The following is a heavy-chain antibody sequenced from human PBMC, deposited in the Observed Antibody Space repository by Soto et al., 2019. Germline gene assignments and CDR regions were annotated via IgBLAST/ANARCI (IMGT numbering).Heavy chain of an antibody. V-gene: IGHV3-15*01. J-gene: IGHJ4*02. CDR3: TTDHSSGWQVFDY. D-gene: IGHD6-19*01. CDR1: GFTFSNAW. CDR2: IKSKTDGGTT. Sequence: GGSLRLSCAASGFTFSNAWMSWVRQAPGKGLEWVGHIKSKTDGGTTDYAAPVKGRFTISRDDSKNTLYLQMNSLKTEDTAVYYCTTDHSSGWQVFDYWGQGTLVTVSS.